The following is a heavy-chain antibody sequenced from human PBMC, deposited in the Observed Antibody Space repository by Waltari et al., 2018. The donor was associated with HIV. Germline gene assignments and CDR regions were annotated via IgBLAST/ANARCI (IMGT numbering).Heavy chain of an antibody. D-gene: IGHD5-18*01. J-gene: IGHJ4*02. V-gene: IGHV2-70*01. CDR3: ARCGDTYGLFDY. CDR2: ISWNDSK. CDR1: GFSLSTSEMC. Sequence: QVTLRESGPALVKPTQTLTLTCTFSGFSLSTSEMCVTWLRQPPGKALEWLALISWNDSKYYSTSLETRLTISKDTSKNQVGLIMTSMDPVDTATYFCARCGDTYGLFDYWGQGTLVTVSS.